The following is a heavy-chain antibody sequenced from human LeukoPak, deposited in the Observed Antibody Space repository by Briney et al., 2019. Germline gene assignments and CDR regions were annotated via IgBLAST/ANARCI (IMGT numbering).Heavy chain of an antibody. CDR3: ASHSGFRHDY. J-gene: IGHJ4*02. CDR2: MNEHGSDA. Sequence: GGSLRLSRAASGFAFSNYWMSWVRQAPGKGLEWVANMNEHGSDAYYVGSVKGRFTISRDNAKSSLSLQLNSLRAEDTAVYYCASHSGFRHDYWGQGTLVTVSS. V-gene: IGHV3-7*01. CDR1: GFAFSNYW. D-gene: IGHD5-18*01.